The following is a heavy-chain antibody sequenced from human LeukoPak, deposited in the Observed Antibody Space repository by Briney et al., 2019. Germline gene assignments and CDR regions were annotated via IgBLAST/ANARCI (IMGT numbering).Heavy chain of an antibody. V-gene: IGHV3-23*01. CDR2: ISGSGGDT. CDR1: GFTFSNYA. D-gene: IGHD4-11*01. Sequence: PGGSLRLSCAASGFTFSNYAMSWVRQAPGKGLEWVSGISGSGGDTYYADSVKGRFTISRDNSKNTLYLQMNSLRAEDTAVYYCARGHDYSTLRYNDYWGQGTLVTVSS. CDR3: ARGHDYSTLRYNDY. J-gene: IGHJ4*02.